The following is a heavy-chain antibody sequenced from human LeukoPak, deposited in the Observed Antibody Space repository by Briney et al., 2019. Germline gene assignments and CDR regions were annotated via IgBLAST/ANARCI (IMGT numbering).Heavy chain of an antibody. CDR3: ARDHNYAFDN. CDR2: IGIDSGNT. CDR1: GFPFIEYS. J-gene: IGHJ4*02. D-gene: IGHD1-1*01. V-gene: IGHV3-48*01. Sequence: GGSLRLSCTASGFPFIEYSMNWVRQVPGKGLEWISYIGIDSGNTKYADSVRGRFTISADKAKNSLYLQMNSLRVEDMAVYYCARDHNYAFDNWGQGTLVSVAS.